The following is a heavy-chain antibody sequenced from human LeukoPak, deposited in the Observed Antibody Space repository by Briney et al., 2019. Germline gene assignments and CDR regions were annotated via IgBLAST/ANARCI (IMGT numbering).Heavy chain of an antibody. CDR3: ARHEVNYYGSGSYYNSWFDP. V-gene: IGHV4-39*01. CDR2: IYYSGST. Sequence: PSETLSLTCTVSGGSISSSSYYWGWIRQPPGKGLEWIGSIYYSGSTYYKSSLKSRVTISVDTSKNQFSLKLSSVTAADTAVYYCARHEVNYYGSGSYYNSWFDPWGQGTLVTVSS. J-gene: IGHJ5*02. D-gene: IGHD3-10*01. CDR1: GGSISSSSYY.